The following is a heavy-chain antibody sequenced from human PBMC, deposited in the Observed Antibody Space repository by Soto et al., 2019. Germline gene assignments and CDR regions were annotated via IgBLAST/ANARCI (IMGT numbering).Heavy chain of an antibody. Sequence: EVQLLESGGGLVQPGGSLRLSCAASGFTFSNHAMSWVRQAPGKGLEWVSAISGNGISTYYADSVRGRFTISRDNSKYTLYLQMNRLRADDTAVYYCARDAIAMVRGTNNWFDPGGQGTLVTVST. V-gene: IGHV3-23*01. CDR1: GFTFSNHA. CDR3: ARDAIAMVRGTNNWFDP. D-gene: IGHD3-10*01. J-gene: IGHJ5*02. CDR2: ISGNGIST.